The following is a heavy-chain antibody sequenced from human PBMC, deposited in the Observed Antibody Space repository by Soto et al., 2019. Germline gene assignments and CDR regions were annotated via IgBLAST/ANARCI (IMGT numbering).Heavy chain of an antibody. D-gene: IGHD2-2*01. J-gene: IGHJ6*02. V-gene: IGHV3-30-3*01. CDR3: VRSGSVPAYYYYGMDV. CDR2: ISYDGSNK. Sequence: QVQLVESGGGVVQPGRSLRLSCAASGFTFSSYAMHWVRQAPGKGLEWVAVISYDGSNKYYADSVKGRFTISRDNSKNTLYLQMNSLRAEDTAVYYCVRSGSVPAYYYYGMDVWGQGTTVTVSS. CDR1: GFTFSSYA.